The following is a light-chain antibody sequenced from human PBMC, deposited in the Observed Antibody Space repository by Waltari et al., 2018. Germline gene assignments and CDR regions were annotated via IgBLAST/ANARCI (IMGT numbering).Light chain of an antibody. CDR3: QQSYDTLWS. Sequence: DIEMPQSPSSLSASIGDTVSMTCRASQTISSALNWYQQKPGKAPKLLVYHASTLQNGVPSRFSGRGSGTNFALIINDLQPEDFGTYYCQQSYDTLWSFGPGTTVDIK. CDR2: HAS. J-gene: IGKJ1*01. CDR1: QTISSA. V-gene: IGKV1-39*01.